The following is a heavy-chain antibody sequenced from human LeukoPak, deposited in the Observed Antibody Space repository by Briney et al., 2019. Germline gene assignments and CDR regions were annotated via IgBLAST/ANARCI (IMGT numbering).Heavy chain of an antibody. D-gene: IGHD3-22*01. V-gene: IGHV3-30*04. CDR1: GFTFSSYA. Sequence: GGSLRLSCAASGFTFSSYAMHWVRQAPGKGLEWVAVISYDGSNKYYADSVKGRFTISRDNSKNTLYLQMNSLRAEDTAVYYCARAGFYYDSSGSRRSDAFDIWGQGTMVTVSS. J-gene: IGHJ3*02. CDR3: ARAGFYYDSSGSRRSDAFDI. CDR2: ISYDGSNK.